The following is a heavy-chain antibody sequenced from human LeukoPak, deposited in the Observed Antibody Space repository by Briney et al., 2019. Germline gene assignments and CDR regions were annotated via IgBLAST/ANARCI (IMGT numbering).Heavy chain of an antibody. Sequence: GASLQFSCKGSGSSFTSYWIGWVRQLPGKGLGWMGIIDPGHSDTRYSPSFQGQVTISADKSIRTARLQWSSLKASDTAMQYCARLAYGDYVTRWYFELWGRGALVTVSS. CDR3: ARLAYGDYVTRWYFEL. J-gene: IGHJ2*01. CDR2: IDPGHSDT. D-gene: IGHD4-17*01. CDR1: GSSFTSYW. V-gene: IGHV5-51*01.